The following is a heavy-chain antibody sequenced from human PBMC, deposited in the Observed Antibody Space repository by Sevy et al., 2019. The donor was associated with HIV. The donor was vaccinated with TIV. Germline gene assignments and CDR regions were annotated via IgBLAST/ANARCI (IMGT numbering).Heavy chain of an antibody. CDR3: AREGSTWAGWFDP. D-gene: IGHD2-2*01. CDR2: IYSGGST. J-gene: IGHJ5*02. CDR1: GGSISSGSYY. V-gene: IGHV4-61*02. Sequence: SETLSLTCTVSGGSISSGSYYWSWIRQPAGKGLEWIGRIYSGGSTNYNPSLKSRVTLSVDTSKNQCSLKLSSVTAADTAVYYCAREGSTWAGWFDPWGQGTLVTVSS.